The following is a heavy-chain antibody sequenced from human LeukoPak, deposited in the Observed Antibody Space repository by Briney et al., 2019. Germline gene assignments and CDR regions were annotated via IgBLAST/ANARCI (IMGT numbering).Heavy chain of an antibody. D-gene: IGHD6-19*01. CDR2: ISGSGDST. V-gene: IGHV3-23*01. Sequence: PGGSLRLSCAASGFTFSSYGMSWVRQAPGKGLEWVSAISGSGDSTYYADSVKGRFTISRDNSKNTLYLQMNSLRAEDTAVYYCAKLQWLVMSVSDYWGQGTLVTVSS. J-gene: IGHJ4*02. CDR3: AKLQWLVMSVSDY. CDR1: GFTFSSYG.